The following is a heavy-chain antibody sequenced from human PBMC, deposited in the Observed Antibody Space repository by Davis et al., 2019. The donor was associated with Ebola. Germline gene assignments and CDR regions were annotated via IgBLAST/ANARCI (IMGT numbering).Heavy chain of an antibody. J-gene: IGHJ5*02. CDR2: INPSGGST. CDR3: ARAISRYCSGGSCYWGWFDP. Sequence: AASVKVSCKASGYTFTSYYMHWVRQAPGQGLEWMGIINPSGGSTSYAQKFQGRVTMTRDTSTSTVYMELSSLRSEDTAVYYCARAISRYCSGGSCYWGWFDPWGQGTLVTVSS. D-gene: IGHD2-15*01. V-gene: IGHV1-46*01. CDR1: GYTFTSYY.